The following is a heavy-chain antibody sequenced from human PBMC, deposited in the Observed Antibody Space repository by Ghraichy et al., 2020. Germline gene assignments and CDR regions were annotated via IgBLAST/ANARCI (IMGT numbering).Heavy chain of an antibody. V-gene: IGHV5-10-1*01. CDR1: GYSFTSYW. J-gene: IGHJ6*02. Sequence: GESLNISCKGSGYSFTSYWISWVRQMPGKGLEWMGRIDPSDSYTNYSPSFQGHVTISADKSISTAYLQWSSLKASDTAMYYCARLYCGGDCYSGYYYYGMDVWGQGTTVTVSS. CDR3: ARLYCGGDCYSGYYYYGMDV. D-gene: IGHD2-21*02. CDR2: IDPSDSYT.